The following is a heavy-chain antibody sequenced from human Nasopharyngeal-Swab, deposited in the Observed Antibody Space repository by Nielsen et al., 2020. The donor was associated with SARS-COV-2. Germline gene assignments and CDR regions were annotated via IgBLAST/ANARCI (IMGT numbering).Heavy chain of an antibody. CDR3: AKDLDSGYDWGYFDY. CDR1: GFTFSSYG. Sequence: GGSLRLSCAASGFTFSSYGMHWVRQAPGKGLEWVAVISYDGSNKYYADSVKGRFTISRDNSKNTLYLQMNSLRAEDTAVYYCAKDLDSGYDWGYFDYWGQGTLVTVSS. J-gene: IGHJ4*02. D-gene: IGHD5-12*01. CDR2: ISYDGSNK. V-gene: IGHV3-30*18.